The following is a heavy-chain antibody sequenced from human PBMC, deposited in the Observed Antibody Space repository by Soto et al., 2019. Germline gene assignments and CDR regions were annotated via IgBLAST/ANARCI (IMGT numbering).Heavy chain of an antibody. D-gene: IGHD2-2*01. CDR3: ATGYCSSTSCLDAFDI. V-gene: IGHV1-24*01. J-gene: IGHJ3*02. Sequence: ASVKVSCTVSGYTLTELSMHWVRQAPGKGLEWMGGFDPEDGETIYAQKFQGRVTMTEDTSTDTAYMELSSLRSEDTAVYYCATGYCSSTSCLDAFDIWGQGTMVTVSS. CDR2: FDPEDGET. CDR1: GYTLTELS.